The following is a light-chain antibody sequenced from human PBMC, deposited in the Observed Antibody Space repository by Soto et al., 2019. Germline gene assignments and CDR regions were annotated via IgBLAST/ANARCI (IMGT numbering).Light chain of an antibody. CDR1: QTINNF. Sequence: DILMTQSPTSLSASVGDRVTITCRASQTINNFLNWYQQKPGKAPKLLIYAASRLYSGVPSRFRGSGAGSDFTLTINSLQPEDFATYYCQESLIPLYTFGQGTKVEI. J-gene: IGKJ2*01. V-gene: IGKV1-39*01. CDR3: QESLIPLYT. CDR2: AAS.